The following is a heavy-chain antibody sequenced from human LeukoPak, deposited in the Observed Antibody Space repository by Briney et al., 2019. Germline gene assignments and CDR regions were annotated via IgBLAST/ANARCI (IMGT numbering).Heavy chain of an antibody. D-gene: IGHD3-3*02. CDR2: INSDGTNT. J-gene: IGHJ5*02. Sequence: GGSLRLSCAASGFTFSSYWMHWVRQAPGKGLVWVSRINSDGTNTNYADSVKGRFTISRDNAKNTLFLQMNSLRAEDTAVYYCARDLLATNWFDPWGQGTLVTVSS. CDR1: GFTFSSYW. V-gene: IGHV3-74*01. CDR3: ARDLLATNWFDP.